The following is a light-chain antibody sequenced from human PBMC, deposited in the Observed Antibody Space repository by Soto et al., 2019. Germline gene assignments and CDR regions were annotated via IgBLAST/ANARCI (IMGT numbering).Light chain of an antibody. CDR3: QQYNSSPRT. CDR2: KAS. V-gene: IGKV1-5*03. Sequence: DIQMTQSPSTLSASVGDRVTNTCRASQSISSGLAWYQQKPGKAPKLLIYKASSLESGVPSRFSGSGSGTEFTLTISSLQPDDFATYYCQQYNSSPRTFGQGIKVEIK. J-gene: IGKJ1*01. CDR1: QSISSG.